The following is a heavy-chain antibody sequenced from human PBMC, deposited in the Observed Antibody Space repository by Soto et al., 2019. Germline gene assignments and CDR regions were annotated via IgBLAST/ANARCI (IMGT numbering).Heavy chain of an antibody. CDR1: GYNLGAYY. V-gene: IGHV1-2*02. J-gene: IGHJ6*02. Sequence: APVQVSWNASGYNLGAYYTCWIRHAPGRGLEWVGVRHRINGCTEYGERLRDRVTMTRDTSINTAYMEVRRLRSDDTAIYLCARGLDAASQFYSPHGMDVWGQGTSVTVSS. CDR2: RHRINGCT. CDR3: ARGLDAASQFYSPHGMDV. D-gene: IGHD2-15*01.